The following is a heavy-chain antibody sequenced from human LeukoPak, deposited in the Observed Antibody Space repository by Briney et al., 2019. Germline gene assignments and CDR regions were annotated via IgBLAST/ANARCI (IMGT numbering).Heavy chain of an antibody. V-gene: IGHV3-23*01. D-gene: IGHD1-26*01. J-gene: IGHJ4*02. CDR2: VSGSGGDT. CDR1: GFTFSSCS. CDR3: ARVPYSGYHFDY. Sequence: GGSLRLSCTASGFTFSSCSMSWVRQAPGKGLEWVSAVSGSGGDTYNADSVKGRFTISRDNAKNSLYLQMNSLRGEDTAVYYCARVPYSGYHFDYWGQGTLVTVSS.